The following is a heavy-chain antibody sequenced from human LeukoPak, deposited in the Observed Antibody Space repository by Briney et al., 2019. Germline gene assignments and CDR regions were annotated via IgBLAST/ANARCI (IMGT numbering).Heavy chain of an antibody. Sequence: GASVKVSCKAYGGTSNSYAINWVRQAPGQGLEWMGGIIPMFGTANYAQKFQGSVTITADVSTSTVYMELSNLTSEDTAVYYCARGIQLDDWGQGTLVTVSS. V-gene: IGHV1-69*13. CDR3: ARGIQLDD. CDR1: GGTSNSYA. D-gene: IGHD1-1*01. CDR2: IIPMFGTA. J-gene: IGHJ4*02.